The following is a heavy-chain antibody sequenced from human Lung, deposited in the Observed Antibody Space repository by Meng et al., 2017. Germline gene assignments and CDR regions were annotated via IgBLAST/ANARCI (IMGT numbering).Heavy chain of an antibody. CDR1: GYTFTNYG. V-gene: IGHV7-4-1*02. CDR2: INTNTGNP. D-gene: IGHD3-10*01. Sequence: QVQLVPSVSELHKPAASVKVSCKASGYTFTNYGMNWVRQAPGQGLEWMGWINTNTGNPTYVPGFTGRFVFSLDTSVSTAYLQINSLKAEDTAVYYCTSGGYLDYWGQGTLVTVSS. CDR3: TSGGYLDY. J-gene: IGHJ4*02.